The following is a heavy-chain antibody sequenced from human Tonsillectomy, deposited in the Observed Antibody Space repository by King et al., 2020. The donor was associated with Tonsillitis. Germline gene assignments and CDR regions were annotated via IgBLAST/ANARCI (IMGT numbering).Heavy chain of an antibody. CDR1: GFTVNTNY. Sequence: VQLVESGGGLIQPGGSLRLSCAASGFTVNTNYMSWVRQAPGKGLEWVSVIYSGGSTFYADSVKGRFTISRDNSKNTLYLQMNSLRAEDTAVYYCARNYDFLRGPFGYWGQGTLVTVSS. J-gene: IGHJ4*02. D-gene: IGHD3-3*01. V-gene: IGHV3-53*01. CDR3: ARNYDFLRGPFGY. CDR2: IYSGGST.